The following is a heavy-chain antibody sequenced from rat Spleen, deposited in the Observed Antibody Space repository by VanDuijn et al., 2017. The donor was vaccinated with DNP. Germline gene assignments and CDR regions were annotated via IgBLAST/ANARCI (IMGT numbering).Heavy chain of an antibody. D-gene: IGHD4-3*01. CDR1: GFSLTSYG. V-gene: IGHV2S12*01. Sequence: QVQLKESGPGLVQPSQTLSLTCTVSGFSLTSYGVSWVRQPPGKGLEWIAAISSGGSTYYNSALKSRLSISRDTSKSQVFLKMNSLQTEDTAIYFCTRAGEWFAYWGQGTLVTVSS. CDR2: ISSGGST. J-gene: IGHJ3*01. CDR3: TRAGEWFAY.